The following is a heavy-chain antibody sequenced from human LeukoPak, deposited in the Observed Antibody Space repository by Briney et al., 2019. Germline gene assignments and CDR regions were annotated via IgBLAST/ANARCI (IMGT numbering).Heavy chain of an antibody. Sequence: SETLSLTCTVSGYSISSGYYWGWIRQPSGKGLEWIGSIYHSGSTYYNPSLKSRVTISVDTSKNQFSLKLSSVTAADTAVYYCARDGIVGARDSNWGQGTLVTVSS. CDR1: GYSISSGYY. CDR3: ARDGIVGARDSN. D-gene: IGHD1-26*01. J-gene: IGHJ4*02. CDR2: IYHSGST. V-gene: IGHV4-38-2*02.